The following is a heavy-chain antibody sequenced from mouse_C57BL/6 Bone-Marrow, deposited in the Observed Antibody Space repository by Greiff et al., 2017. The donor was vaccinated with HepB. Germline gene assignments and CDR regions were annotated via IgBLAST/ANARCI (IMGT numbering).Heavy chain of an antibody. CDR1: GYTFTSYW. V-gene: IGHV1-50*01. Sequence: QVQLQQPGAELVKPGASVKLSCKASGYTFTSYWMQWVKQRPGQGLEWIGEIDPSDSYTNYNQKFKGKATLTVHTSSSTAYMQLSSLTSEDSAVYYCARRGMVTTGWFAYWGQGTLVTVSA. CDR3: ARRGMVTTGWFAY. J-gene: IGHJ3*01. CDR2: IDPSDSYT. D-gene: IGHD2-2*01.